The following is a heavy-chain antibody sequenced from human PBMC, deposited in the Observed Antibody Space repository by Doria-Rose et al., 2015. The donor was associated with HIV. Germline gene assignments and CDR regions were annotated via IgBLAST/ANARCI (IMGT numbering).Heavy chain of an antibody. D-gene: IGHD6-13*01. V-gene: IGHV2-26*01. CDR1: GVSLSSPGMG. CDR3: ARIKSSRWYHKYYFDF. J-gene: IGHJ4*02. Sequence: QITLKESGPALVKPTETLTLTCTVSGVSLSSPGMGVSWIRQPPGKALEWLANIFSDDDRSYKTSLKIRLTISRGTSNSQVVLTMTDVHPVDTATYYCARIKSSRWYHKYYFDFWGQGTLVIVSA. CDR2: IFSDDDR.